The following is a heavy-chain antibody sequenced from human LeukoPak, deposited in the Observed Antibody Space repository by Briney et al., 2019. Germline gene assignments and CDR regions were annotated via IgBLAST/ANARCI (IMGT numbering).Heavy chain of an antibody. D-gene: IGHD6-19*01. CDR3: ARAASGYSSGWSFDY. V-gene: IGHV3-21*01. Sequence: GGSLRLSCAASGFTFSSYSMNWVRQAPGKGLEWVSSISSSSSYIYYADSVKGRFTISRDNAKNSLYLQMNSLRADETALYYCARAASGYSSGWSFDYWGQGTLVTVSS. CDR2: ISSSSSYI. CDR1: GFTFSSYS. J-gene: IGHJ4*02.